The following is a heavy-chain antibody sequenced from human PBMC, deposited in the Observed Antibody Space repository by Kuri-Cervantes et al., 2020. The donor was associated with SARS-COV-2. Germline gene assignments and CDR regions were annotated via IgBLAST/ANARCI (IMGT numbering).Heavy chain of an antibody. D-gene: IGHD3-10*01. CDR2: ISYDETCK. V-gene: IGHV3-30*18. CDR1: RFTFRNYG. CDR3: AKEGFFYGSGRHFDY. J-gene: IGHJ4*02. Sequence: GESLKISCAASRFTFRNYGMHWVRQAPGKGLEWVALISYDETCKYYADSVEGRFTISRDNSKNTLYLQMNSLRAEDTAVYYCAKEGFFYGSGRHFDYWGQGTLVTVSS.